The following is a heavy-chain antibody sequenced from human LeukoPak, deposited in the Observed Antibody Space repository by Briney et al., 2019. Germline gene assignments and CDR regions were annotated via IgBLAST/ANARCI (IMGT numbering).Heavy chain of an antibody. CDR2: INPNNGGT. J-gene: IGHJ4*02. CDR1: GYTFTGYY. Sequence: VASVKVSCKASGYTFTGYYMHWVRQAPGQGLEWMGWINPNNGGTTYAQKFQGRVTVTRDTSISTAYMELSSLTSDDTAVYYCARDRLMVRGVIPGFWGQGTLVTVS. D-gene: IGHD3-10*01. V-gene: IGHV1-2*02. CDR3: ARDRLMVRGVIPGF.